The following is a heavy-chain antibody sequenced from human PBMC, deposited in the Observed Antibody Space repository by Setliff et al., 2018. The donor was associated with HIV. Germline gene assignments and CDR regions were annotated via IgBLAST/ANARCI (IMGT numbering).Heavy chain of an antibody. CDR3: ATLKMATIYRDFDY. Sequence: SETLSLTCAVYGGSFSGYYWSWIRQPPGKGLEWIGEINHRGSTNCNPALKSRVSISVDTSKNQFSLKLSSVTAADTAVYYCATLKMATIYRDFDYWGQGTLVTVSS. CDR2: INHRGST. V-gene: IGHV4-34*01. J-gene: IGHJ4*02. D-gene: IGHD5-12*01. CDR1: GGSFSGYY.